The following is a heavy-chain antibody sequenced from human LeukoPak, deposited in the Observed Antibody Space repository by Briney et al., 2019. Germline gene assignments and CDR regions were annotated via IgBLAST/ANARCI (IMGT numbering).Heavy chain of an antibody. CDR2: LSHGGTRT. J-gene: IGHJ5*02. CDR3: AKDIELFMS. D-gene: IGHD1-26*01. CDR1: GFTFRNFA. V-gene: IGHV3-23*01. Sequence: GGSLRLSCAASGFTFRNFAMSWVRQAPGKGLEWVSGLSHGGTRTFYAASVKGRFTISRDDSNSTLFLQMDNLRVEDTATYYCAKDIELFMSWGQGALVIVSS.